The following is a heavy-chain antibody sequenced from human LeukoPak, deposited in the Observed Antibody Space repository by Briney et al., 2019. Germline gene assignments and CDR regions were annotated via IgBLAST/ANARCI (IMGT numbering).Heavy chain of an antibody. CDR1: GYTFTSYY. CDR2: INPSGGST. V-gene: IGHV1-46*01. J-gene: IGHJ3*02. D-gene: IGHD5-18*01. Sequence: ASVKVSCKASGYTFTSYYMHWVRQAPGQGLEWMGIINPSGGSTSYAQKFQGRVTITADESTSTAYMELSSLRSEDTAVYYCARDVDTAMVDDAFDIWGQGTMVTVSS. CDR3: ARDVDTAMVDDAFDI.